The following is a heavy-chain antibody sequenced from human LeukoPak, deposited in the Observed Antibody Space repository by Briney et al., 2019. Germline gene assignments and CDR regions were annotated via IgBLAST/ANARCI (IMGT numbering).Heavy chain of an antibody. J-gene: IGHJ4*02. D-gene: IGHD6-6*01. CDR1: GFTFSTYG. CDR3: ARGGAARPDY. Sequence: GGSLRLSCAASGFTFSTYGTNWVRQAPGKGLEWVSYINLNSRTIDYADSVRGRFTISRDNAKSSLYLQMNSLRAEDTAVYYCARGGAARPDYWGQGTLVTVFS. V-gene: IGHV3-48*01. CDR2: INLNSRTI.